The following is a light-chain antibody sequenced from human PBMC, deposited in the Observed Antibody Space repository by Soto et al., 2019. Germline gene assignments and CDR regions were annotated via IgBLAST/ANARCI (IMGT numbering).Light chain of an antibody. V-gene: IGKV1-39*01. CDR3: QQSDRIPLT. CDR2: RAS. Sequence: DIQMTQSPSSLSASVGDRVTITCRASQTINNFLNWYQQKPGKAPDLLIYRASTLQSGVPSRFSGSGSGTDFTLTITSLQPEDFATYYCQQSDRIPLTCGGGTKVDIK. J-gene: IGKJ4*02. CDR1: QTINNF.